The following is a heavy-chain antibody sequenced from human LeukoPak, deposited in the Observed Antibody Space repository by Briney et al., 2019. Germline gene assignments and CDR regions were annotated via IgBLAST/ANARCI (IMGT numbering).Heavy chain of an antibody. D-gene: IGHD6-19*01. Sequence: GGSLRLSCAASGLTFSSYGMHWVRQAPGKGLEWVAYIRYDGSNKYYADSVKGRFTISRDNSKNTLYVQMNSLRTEDTAVYYCARGGKRAVTGTRSPQYFQHWGQGTLVTVSS. J-gene: IGHJ1*01. V-gene: IGHV3-30*02. CDR2: IRYDGSNK. CDR3: ARGGKRAVTGTRSPQYFQH. CDR1: GLTFSSYG.